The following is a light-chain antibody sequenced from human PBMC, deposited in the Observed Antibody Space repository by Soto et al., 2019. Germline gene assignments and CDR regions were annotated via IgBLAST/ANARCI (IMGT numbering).Light chain of an antibody. CDR3: MQTLQNPFT. Sequence: DVVMTQSPLSLPVTPGEPASISCRSSQRLLHSNGYNYLDWYLQKQGQPPQLLIHLGSNRASGVPDRFSGSGSGTDFTLKISRVEAEDVWVYYCMQTLQNPFTFGPGTKVDIK. CDR1: QRLLHSNGYNY. CDR2: LGS. J-gene: IGKJ3*01. V-gene: IGKV2-28*01.